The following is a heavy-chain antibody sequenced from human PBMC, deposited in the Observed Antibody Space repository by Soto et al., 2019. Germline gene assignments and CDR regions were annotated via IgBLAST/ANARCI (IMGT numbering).Heavy chain of an antibody. CDR1: GFTFSSYG. J-gene: IGHJ6*03. Sequence: QVQLVESGGGVVQPGRSLRLSCAASGFTFSSYGMHWVRQAPGKGLEWVAVISYDGSNKYYADSVKGRFTISRDNSKNTLYLQINSLRAEDTAVYYCAKALSVVPAALYYYYMDVWGKGTTVTVSS. CDR3: AKALSVVPAALYYYYMDV. CDR2: ISYDGSNK. V-gene: IGHV3-30*18. D-gene: IGHD2-2*01.